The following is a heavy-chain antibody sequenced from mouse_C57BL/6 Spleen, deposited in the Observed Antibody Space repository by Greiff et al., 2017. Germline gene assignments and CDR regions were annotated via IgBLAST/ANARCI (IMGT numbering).Heavy chain of an antibody. CDR1: GYTFTSYW. CDR2: IDPSDSYT. D-gene: IGHD1-1*01. J-gene: IGHJ2*01. CDR3: ARFTTVVARNYFDY. Sequence: QVQLKESGAELVKPGASVKLSCKASGYTFTSYWMQWVKQRPGQGLEWIGEIDPSDSYTNYNQKFKGKATLTVDTSSSTAYMQLSSLTSEDSAVYYCARFTTVVARNYFDYWGQGTTLTVSS. V-gene: IGHV1-50*01.